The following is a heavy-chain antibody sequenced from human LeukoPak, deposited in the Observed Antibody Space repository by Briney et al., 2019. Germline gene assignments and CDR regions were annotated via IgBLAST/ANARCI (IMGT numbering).Heavy chain of an antibody. V-gene: IGHV1-2*02. CDR2: INPNSGGT. J-gene: IGHJ4*02. CDR1: GYTFTGYY. D-gene: IGHD6-19*01. Sequence: GASVKVSCKASGYTFTGYYMHWVRQAPGQGLEWMGWINPNSGGTNYAQKFQGRVTMTRDTSISTAYMELSRLRSDDTAGYYCASVSFGGGAVADYWGQGTLVTVSS. CDR3: ASVSFGGGAVADY.